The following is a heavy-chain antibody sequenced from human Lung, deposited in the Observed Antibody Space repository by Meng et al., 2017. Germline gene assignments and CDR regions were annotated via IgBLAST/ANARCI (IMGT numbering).Heavy chain of an antibody. CDR3: ARGPTTMAHDFDY. D-gene: IGHD4-11*01. Sequence: GQTQEGGAGLLTPSETLSLPCVVSGGSFSDYYWSWIRQPPGKGLEWIGEINHRGSTNYNPSLESRATISVDTSQNNLSLKLSSVTAADSAVYYCARGPTTMAHDFDYWGQGTLVTVSS. J-gene: IGHJ4*02. V-gene: IGHV4-34*01. CDR2: INHRGST. CDR1: GGSFSDYY.